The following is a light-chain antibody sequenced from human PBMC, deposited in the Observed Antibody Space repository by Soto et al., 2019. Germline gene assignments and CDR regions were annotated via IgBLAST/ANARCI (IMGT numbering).Light chain of an antibody. CDR2: GNS. Sequence: QSVLTQPPSVSGAPGQRVTISCTGSSSNIGAGYDVHWYQQLPGTAPKLLIYGNSNRPSGVPDRFSGSKSGTSASLAITGLQAEDEADYYCQYYESSLSGYVFGPGTKVTVL. CDR1: SSNIGAGYD. CDR3: QYYESSLSGYV. J-gene: IGLJ1*01. V-gene: IGLV1-40*01.